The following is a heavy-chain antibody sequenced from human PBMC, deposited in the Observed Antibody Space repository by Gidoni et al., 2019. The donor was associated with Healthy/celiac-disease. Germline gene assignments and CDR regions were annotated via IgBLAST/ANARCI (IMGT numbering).Heavy chain of an antibody. J-gene: IGHJ4*02. Sequence: QVQLVQSGAEVKKPGASVKVSCTASGYTFTSYDINWVRQATGQGLEWMGWMNPNSGNTGYAQKFQGRVTMTRNTSISTAYRELSSLRSEDAAGYYCARGTVHGATPGDWGQGTLVTVSS. CDR2: MNPNSGNT. V-gene: IGHV1-8*01. CDR1: GYTFTSYD. CDR3: ARGTVHGATPGD. D-gene: IGHD4-17*01.